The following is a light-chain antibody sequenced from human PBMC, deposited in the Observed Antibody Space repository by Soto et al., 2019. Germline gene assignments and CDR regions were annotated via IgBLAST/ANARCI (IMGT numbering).Light chain of an antibody. Sequence: EIVLTQSPATLSLSPGERATLSCRASQSVSSYLAWYQQKPGQAPRLLIYDASNRATGIPARFSGSGSGTDFTLTIISLEPEDFAVYSCQQRSNWPWTFGQGTKVEIK. CDR3: QQRSNWPWT. J-gene: IGKJ1*01. CDR2: DAS. V-gene: IGKV3-11*01. CDR1: QSVSSY.